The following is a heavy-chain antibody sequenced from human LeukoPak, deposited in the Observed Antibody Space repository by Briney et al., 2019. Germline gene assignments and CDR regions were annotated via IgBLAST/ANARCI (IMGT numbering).Heavy chain of an antibody. CDR2: ISSSSSYI. V-gene: IGHV3-21*01. J-gene: IGHJ4*02. CDR3: ARDRGPTIAVPYYFDY. CDR1: GFTFSSYS. D-gene: IGHD6-19*01. Sequence: PGGSLRLSCAASGFTFSSYSMIWVRQAPGKALEWVSFISSSSSYIYYADSVKGRFTISRDNSKNTLYLQIYSLKPEDTAVYFCARDRGPTIAVPYYFDYWGQGTLVTVSS.